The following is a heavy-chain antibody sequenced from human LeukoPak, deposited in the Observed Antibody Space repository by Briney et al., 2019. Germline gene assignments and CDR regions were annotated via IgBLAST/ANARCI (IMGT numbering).Heavy chain of an antibody. CDR3: ASPDPDIRTNPFDY. CDR1: GFTFSSYA. Sequence: GGSLRLSCAASGFTFSSYAMHWVRQAPGKGLEWVAVISYDGSNKYYADSVKGRFTISRDNSKNTLYLQMNSLRAEDTAVYYCASPDPDIRTNPFDYWGQGTLVTVSS. J-gene: IGHJ4*02. V-gene: IGHV3-30*04. D-gene: IGHD1-7*01. CDR2: ISYDGSNK.